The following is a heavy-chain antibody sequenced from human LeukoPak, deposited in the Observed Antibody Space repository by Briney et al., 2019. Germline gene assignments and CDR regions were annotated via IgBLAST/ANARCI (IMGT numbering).Heavy chain of an antibody. CDR1: GGSISSYY. D-gene: IGHD4-11*01. CDR3: ARGALTVSSSWFDP. J-gene: IGHJ5*02. Sequence: AETLSLTCTVSGGSISSYYWSWIRQPPGKGLGWMGYIYYSGSTNYNPSLKSRVTISVDTSKNQFSLKLSSVTAADTAVYYCARGALTVSSSWFDPWGQGTLVTVSS. CDR2: IYYSGST. V-gene: IGHV4-59*01.